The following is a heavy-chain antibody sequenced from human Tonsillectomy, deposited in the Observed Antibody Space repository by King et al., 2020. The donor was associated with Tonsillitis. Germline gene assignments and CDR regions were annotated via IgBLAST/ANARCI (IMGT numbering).Heavy chain of an antibody. J-gene: IGHJ3*02. V-gene: IGHV4-31*03. CDR1: GGSISSGGYY. CDR2: IYYSGST. CDR3: AREPRYCSSTSCADDAFDI. D-gene: IGHD2-2*01. Sequence: VQLQESGPGLVKPSQTLSLTCTVSGGSISSGGYYWRWIRQHPGKGLEWIGYIYYSGSTYYNPSLKSRVTISVDTSKNQFSLKLSSVTAADTAVYYCAREPRYCSSTSCADDAFDIWGQGTMVTVSS.